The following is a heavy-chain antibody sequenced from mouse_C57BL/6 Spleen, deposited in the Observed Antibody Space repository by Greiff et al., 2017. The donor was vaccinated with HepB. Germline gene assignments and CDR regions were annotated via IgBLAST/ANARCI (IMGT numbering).Heavy chain of an antibody. V-gene: IGHV1-69*01. CDR1: GYTFTSYW. CDR2: IDPSDSYT. J-gene: IGHJ2*01. CDR3: ARSGGYYYGSSYDYFDY. D-gene: IGHD1-1*01. Sequence: VQLQQSGAELVMPGASVKLSCKASGYTFTSYWMHWVKQRPGQGLEWIGEIDPSDSYTNYNQKFKGKSTLTVDKSSSKAYMQLSGLTSEDSAVYYCARSGGYYYGSSYDYFDYWGQGTTLTVSS.